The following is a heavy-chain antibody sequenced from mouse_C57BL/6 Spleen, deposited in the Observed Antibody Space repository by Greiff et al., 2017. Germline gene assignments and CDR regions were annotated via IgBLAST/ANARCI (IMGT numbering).Heavy chain of an antibody. CDR3: TTGYDYDGGYAMDY. D-gene: IGHD2-4*01. Sequence: VQLKQSGAELVRPGASVKLSCTASGFNIKDDYMHWVKQRPEQGLEWIGWLDPENGDTEYASKFQGKATITADTSSNTAYLQLSSLTSEDTAVYYCTTGYDYDGGYAMDYWGQGTSVTVSS. CDR2: LDPENGDT. V-gene: IGHV14-4*01. J-gene: IGHJ4*01. CDR1: GFNIKDDY.